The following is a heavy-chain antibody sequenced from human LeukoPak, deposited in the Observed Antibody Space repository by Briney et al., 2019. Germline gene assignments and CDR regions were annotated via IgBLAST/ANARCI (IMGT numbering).Heavy chain of an antibody. CDR2: ISGSGGST. V-gene: IGHV3-23*01. CDR3: AREYCSSTSCSFDY. Sequence: PGGSLRLSCAASGFTFSSYAMSWVRQAPGKGLEWVSAISGSGGSTYYADSVKGRFTISRDNAKNSLYLQMNSLRAEDTAVYYCAREYCSSTSCSFDYWGQGTLVTVSS. D-gene: IGHD2-2*01. J-gene: IGHJ4*02. CDR1: GFTFSSYA.